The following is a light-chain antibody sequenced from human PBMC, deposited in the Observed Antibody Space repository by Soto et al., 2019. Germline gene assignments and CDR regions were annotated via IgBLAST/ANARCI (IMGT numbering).Light chain of an antibody. CDR1: SGHSSYA. CDR2: LNSDGSH. Sequence: QPVLTQSPSASASLGSSVKLTCTLSSGHSSYAIAWHQQQPEKGPRYLMKLNSDGSHSKGDGIPDRFSGSSSGAERYLTISRLQSEDEADYYWQTWGTCLRVFGGGTKLTVL. J-gene: IGLJ3*02. V-gene: IGLV4-69*01. CDR3: QTWGTCLRV.